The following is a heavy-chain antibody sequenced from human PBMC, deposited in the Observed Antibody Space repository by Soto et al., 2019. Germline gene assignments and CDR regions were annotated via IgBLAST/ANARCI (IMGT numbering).Heavy chain of an antibody. J-gene: IGHJ4*02. CDR2: IDTRDTKI. D-gene: IGHD3-3*01. CDR3: ASHYDMWSGYLSPVDY. V-gene: IGHV3-11*01. Sequence: QVQLVESGGDLVKPGGSLRLSCAASGYTFSDYYMSWIPQAPGKGLEWMSYIDTRDTKIYYADSVKGRFTITRDNVMNSLDLEMNSLRDEDTAVYYCASHYDMWSGYLSPVDYWGKGTLVTVTS. CDR1: GYTFSDYY.